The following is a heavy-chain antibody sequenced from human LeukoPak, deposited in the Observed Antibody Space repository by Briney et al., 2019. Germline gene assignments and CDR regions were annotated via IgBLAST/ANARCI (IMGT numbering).Heavy chain of an antibody. CDR1: GGSISSGDYY. CDR3: ARDPGGDPVRIDY. Sequence: PSETLSLTCTVSGGSISSGDYYWSWIRQPPGKGLEWIGYIYYSGSTYYNPSLKSRVTISVDTSKNQFSLKLSSVTAADTAVYYCARDPGGDPVRIDYWGQGTLVTVSS. CDR2: IYYSGST. D-gene: IGHD3-16*01. J-gene: IGHJ4*02. V-gene: IGHV4-30-4*01.